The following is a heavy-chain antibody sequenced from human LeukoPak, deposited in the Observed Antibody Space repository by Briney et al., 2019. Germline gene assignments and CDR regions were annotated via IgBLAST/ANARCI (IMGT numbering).Heavy chain of an antibody. J-gene: IGHJ5*02. V-gene: IGHV4-38-2*02. CDR3: ARDLGIVGASMFDP. CDR2: IYHSGST. Sequence: KPSETLSLTCTVSGGSISSYYWGWIRQPPGKGLEWIGSIYHSGSTYYNPSLKSRVTISVDTSKNQFSLKLSSVTAADTAVYYCARDLGIVGASMFDPWGQGTLVTVSS. CDR1: GGSISSYY. D-gene: IGHD1-26*01.